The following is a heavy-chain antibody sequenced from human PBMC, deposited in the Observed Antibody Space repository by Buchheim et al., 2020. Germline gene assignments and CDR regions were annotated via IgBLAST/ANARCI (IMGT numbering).Heavy chain of an antibody. J-gene: IGHJ4*02. V-gene: IGHV3-66*02. CDR2: IYSDGST. CDR1: GFTVSKY. CDR3: ASFSSPRV. Sequence: EVQLVESGGGLVQPGGSLRLSCTASGFTVSKYMTWVRQAPGKGLECVSVIYSDGSTYYADSVKGRFTISRDSSKNTLYLQVFSLRAEDTAVYYCASFSSPRVWGQGTL. D-gene: IGHD2-2*01.